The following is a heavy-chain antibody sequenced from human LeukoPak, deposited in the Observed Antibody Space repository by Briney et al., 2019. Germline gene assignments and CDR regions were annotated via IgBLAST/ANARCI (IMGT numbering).Heavy chain of an antibody. CDR1: GFTFSSYA. CDR2: ISGSGGST. CDR3: AKECTFGGVIGRSFFDY. V-gene: IGHV3-23*01. J-gene: IGHJ4*02. D-gene: IGHD3-16*02. Sequence: PGGSLRLSCAASGFTFSSYAMSWVRQAPGKGLEWVSAISGSGGSTYYADSVKGRFTISRDNSKNTLYLQMNSLRAEDTAVYYCAKECTFGGVIGRSFFDYWGQGTLVTVSS.